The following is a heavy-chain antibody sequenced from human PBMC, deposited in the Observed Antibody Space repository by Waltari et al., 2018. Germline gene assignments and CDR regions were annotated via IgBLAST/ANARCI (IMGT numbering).Heavy chain of an antibody. CDR3: ARSGLYSFDY. CDR1: GFTFSDHY. J-gene: IGHJ4*02. V-gene: IGHV3-72*01. Sequence: EVQLVDSGGGLVQPGGSLRLSCAAPGFTFSDHYMDWVRQAPGKGLEWIALSRNKANGYTTEYAASVKGRFTISRDDSRNSLYLQMNSLKTEDTAVYYCARSGLYSFDYWGQGTLVTVSS. CDR2: SRNKANGYTT. D-gene: IGHD1-26*01.